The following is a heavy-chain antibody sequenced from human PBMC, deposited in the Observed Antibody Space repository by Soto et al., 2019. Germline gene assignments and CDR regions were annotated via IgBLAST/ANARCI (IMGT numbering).Heavy chain of an antibody. Sequence: VESLKISCKGSGYSFTTYWIGWVRQMPWKGLEWMGIIHPGDSDTRYSPSFQGQVTISADKSINTAYLQWSSLKASDTGMYYCARAFDYYDSSGHYLRAFDMWGQGTMVTVSS. CDR1: GYSFTTYW. D-gene: IGHD3-22*01. CDR3: ARAFDYYDSSGHYLRAFDM. CDR2: IHPGDSDT. J-gene: IGHJ3*02. V-gene: IGHV5-51*01.